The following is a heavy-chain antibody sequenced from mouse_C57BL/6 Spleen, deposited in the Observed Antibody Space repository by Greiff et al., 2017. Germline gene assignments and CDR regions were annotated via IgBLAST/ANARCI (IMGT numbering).Heavy chain of an antibody. CDR2: FYPGSGSI. J-gene: IGHJ3*01. Sequence: QVQLQQSGAELVKPGASVKLSCKASGYTFTEYTIHWVKQRSGQGLEWIGWFYPGSGSIKYNEKFKDKATLTADKSSSTVYMELSRLTSEDSAVYFCARHEETHYYGSSGAWFAYWGQGTLVTVSA. V-gene: IGHV1-62-2*01. CDR3: ARHEETHYYGSSGAWFAY. CDR1: GYTFTEYT. D-gene: IGHD1-1*01.